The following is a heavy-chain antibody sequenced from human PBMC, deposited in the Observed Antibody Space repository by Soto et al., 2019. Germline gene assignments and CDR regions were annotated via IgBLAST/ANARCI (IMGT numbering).Heavy chain of an antibody. D-gene: IGHD1-1*01. CDR3: ARGRYGDY. Sequence: QVHLVQSGAEARKPGAPVKVSCKGSGYTFTTYGITSVRQAPGQGLEWMGWISAHNDNTNYAQKVQGRATVTRDTSTSTAYMELRNLRSDDTAVYYCARGRYGDYWGQGALVTVSS. CDR2: ISAHNDNT. V-gene: IGHV1-18*01. CDR1: GYTFTTYG. J-gene: IGHJ4*02.